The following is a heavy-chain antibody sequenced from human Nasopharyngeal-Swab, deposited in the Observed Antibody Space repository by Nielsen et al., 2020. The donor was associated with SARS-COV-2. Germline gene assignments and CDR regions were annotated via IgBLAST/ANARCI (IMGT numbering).Heavy chain of an antibody. CDR1: GFTFSSYN. CDR3: ARDGLDYDFWSAYFMDV. Sequence: GESLKISCAASGFTFSSYNMNWVRQAPGKGLEWVSSISSRSTYIYYADSVKGRFTISRDSAKNSLYLQMNSLRAEDTAVYYCARDGLDYDFWSAYFMDVWGQGTTVIVSS. J-gene: IGHJ6*02. D-gene: IGHD3-3*01. CDR2: ISSRSTYI. V-gene: IGHV3-21*01.